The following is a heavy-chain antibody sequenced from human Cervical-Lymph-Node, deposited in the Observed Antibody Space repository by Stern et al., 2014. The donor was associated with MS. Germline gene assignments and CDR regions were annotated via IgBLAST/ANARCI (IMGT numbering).Heavy chain of an antibody. J-gene: IGHJ4*02. V-gene: IGHV3-30-3*01. D-gene: IGHD3-10*01. Sequence: VQLVHSGGGVVQPGRSLSLSCVASGFTFGTYAMHWVRQAPGKGLEWVAFVSYEGTQRNSTDSVKARFTISRDNSKNTLYLHMNSLRDEDTAVYFCARGGRGVGLEYWGQGALVTVSP. CDR1: GFTFGTYA. CDR2: VSYEGTQR. CDR3: ARGGRGVGLEY.